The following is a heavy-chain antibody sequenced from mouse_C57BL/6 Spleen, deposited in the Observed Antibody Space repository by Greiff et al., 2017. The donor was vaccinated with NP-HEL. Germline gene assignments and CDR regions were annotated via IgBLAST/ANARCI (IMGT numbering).Heavy chain of an antibody. V-gene: IGHV1-82*01. Sequence: VQLQQSGPELVKPGASVKISCKASGYAFSSSWMNWVKQRPGKGLEWIGRIYPGDGDTNYNGKFKGKATMTADKSSSTAYMQLSSLTSEDSAVCFCARDYAMDYWGQGTSVTVSS. CDR1: GYAFSSSW. CDR3: ARDYAMDY. J-gene: IGHJ4*01. CDR2: IYPGDGDT.